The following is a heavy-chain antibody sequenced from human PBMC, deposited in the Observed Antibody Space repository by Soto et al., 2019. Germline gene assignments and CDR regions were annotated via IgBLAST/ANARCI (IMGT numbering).Heavy chain of an antibody. CDR2: TYYRSKWYN. V-gene: IGHV6-1*01. CDR3: ARDLTGTTGNYSYYGMDV. CDR1: GYSVSSNSAA. J-gene: IGHJ6*02. Sequence: SQTLSLTCAMSGYSVSSNSAAWNWIIQSPSRGLEWLGRTYYRSKWYNDYAVSVKSRITINPDTFKNQFSLQLNSVTPEDTAVYYCARDLTGTTGNYSYYGMDVWGQGTTVTVSS. D-gene: IGHD1-1*01.